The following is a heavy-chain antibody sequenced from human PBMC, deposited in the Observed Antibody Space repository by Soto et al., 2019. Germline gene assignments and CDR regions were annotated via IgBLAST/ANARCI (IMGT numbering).Heavy chain of an antibody. CDR2: FDPEDGET. D-gene: IGHD6-19*01. CDR3: ATLVAVAGPLLRMSVGFDP. Sequence: GASVKVSCKVSGYTLTGLSMHWVLQSAVKWLEWMGGFDPEDGETIYAQKFQGRVTMTEDTSTDTAYMELSSLRSEDTAVYYCATLVAVAGPLLRMSVGFDPWGQGTLVTVSS. J-gene: IGHJ5*02. CDR1: GYTLTGLS. V-gene: IGHV1-24*01.